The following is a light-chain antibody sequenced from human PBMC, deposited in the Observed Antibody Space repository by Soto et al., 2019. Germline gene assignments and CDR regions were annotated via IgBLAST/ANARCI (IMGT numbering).Light chain of an antibody. CDR2: GAS. V-gene: IGKV3-15*01. CDR1: QTVLSN. CDR3: QQYNNWPIT. Sequence: EIVMTQSPATLSVSPGERATLSCRASQTVLSNLAWYQQKRGQAPRLLIYGASTRATGLPGRFSGSGSGTQFTLTISSLQSEDFAVYYCQQYNNWPITFGQGTRLEIK. J-gene: IGKJ5*01.